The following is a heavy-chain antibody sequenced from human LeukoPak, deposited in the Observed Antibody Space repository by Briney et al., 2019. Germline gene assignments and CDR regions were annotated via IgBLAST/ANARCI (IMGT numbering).Heavy chain of an antibody. D-gene: IGHD3-10*01. CDR1: GFTFSSYS. Sequence: GGSLRLSCAASGFTFSSYSMNWVRQAPGKGLEWVSYISSSSSTIYYADSVKGRFTISRDNAKNSLYLQMNSLRAEDTAVYYCASSPSGTQFDYWGQGTLVTVSS. V-gene: IGHV3-48*04. J-gene: IGHJ4*02. CDR2: ISSSSSTI. CDR3: ASSPSGTQFDY.